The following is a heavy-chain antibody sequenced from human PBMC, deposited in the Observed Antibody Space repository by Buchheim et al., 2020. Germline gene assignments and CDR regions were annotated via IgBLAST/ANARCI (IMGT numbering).Heavy chain of an antibody. Sequence: EVRLVESGGGLVQPGGSLRLSCAASGFTFSSYEMNWVRQAPGKGLEWLSYMNYRGNTVYYADSVKGRFTISRDNAKNSLYLQMNSLRAEDTAIYYCVRENTMVVASFIDYWGQGTL. CDR3: VRENTMVVASFIDY. CDR1: GFTFSSYE. J-gene: IGHJ4*02. V-gene: IGHV3-48*03. D-gene: IGHD2-15*01. CDR2: MNYRGNTV.